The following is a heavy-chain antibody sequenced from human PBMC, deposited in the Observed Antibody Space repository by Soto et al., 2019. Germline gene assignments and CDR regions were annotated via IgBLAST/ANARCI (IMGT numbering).Heavy chain of an antibody. V-gene: IGHV1-18*01. D-gene: IGHD2-8*01. CDR1: GYIFGNNG. CDR2: ISVYNGDT. CDR3: ARDQAYGMDV. Sequence: QVQLVQSGAEVKKPGASMKVSCKASGYIFGNNGITWVRQAPGQGLEWMGWISVYNGDTNYAQKLQGRVTMTTDTSTSTVYMELRSLRSDDTAVYSCARDQAYGMDVWGQGTTVTVSS. J-gene: IGHJ6*02.